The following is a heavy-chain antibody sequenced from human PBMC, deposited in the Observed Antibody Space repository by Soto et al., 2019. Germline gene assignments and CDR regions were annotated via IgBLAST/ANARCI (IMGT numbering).Heavy chain of an antibody. CDR2: ISPYNDHT. J-gene: IGHJ3*02. CDR3: ARWDCSSTSCRSKAFDI. V-gene: IGHV1-18*01. CDR1: GYTFTSYG. D-gene: IGHD2-2*01. Sequence: ASVKVSFKASGYTFTSYGISWVRQAPGQGLEWMGWISPYNDHTNYAQKFQGRVTMTTETSTSTGYMELRSLRGDDTAVYYCARWDCSSTSCRSKAFDIWGKGTMVTVSS.